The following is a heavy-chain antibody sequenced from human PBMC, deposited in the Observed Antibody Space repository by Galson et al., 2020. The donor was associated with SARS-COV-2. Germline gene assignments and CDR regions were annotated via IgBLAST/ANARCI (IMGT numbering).Heavy chain of an antibody. Sequence: HGESLKISCKGSGYSFSSYWISWVRQMPGKGLEWMGRIDPTDSYTNYSPSFQGHVNISADKSISTAYLQWSSLKASDTAMYYCARIIIAAGTFYFDYWGQGTLVTVSS. D-gene: IGHD6-13*01. CDR2: IDPTDSYT. J-gene: IGHJ4*02. CDR1: GYSFSSYW. CDR3: ARIIIAAGTFYFDY. V-gene: IGHV5-10-1*01.